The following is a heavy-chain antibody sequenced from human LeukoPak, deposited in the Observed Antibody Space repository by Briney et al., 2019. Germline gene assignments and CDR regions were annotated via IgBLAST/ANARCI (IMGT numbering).Heavy chain of an antibody. D-gene: IGHD6-6*01. CDR2: IYYSGST. CDR3: ARRQYSSSSWFDP. Sequence: SETLSLTCTVSGGSINSSSYYWGWIRQPPGKGLEWIGGIYYSGSTYYNPFLKRRVTISVDTSKNQFSLKLTSVTAADTAVYSCARRQYSSSSWFDPWGQGTLVTVSA. J-gene: IGHJ5*02. V-gene: IGHV4-39*01. CDR1: GGSINSSSYY.